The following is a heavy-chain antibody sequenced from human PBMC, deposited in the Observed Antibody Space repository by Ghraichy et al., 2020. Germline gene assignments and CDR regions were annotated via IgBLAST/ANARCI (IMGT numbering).Heavy chain of an antibody. CDR2: ISPYNGNT. Sequence: ASVKVSCKTSGYTFTTYGISWVRQAPGQGLEWMGWISPYNGNTLYAQKIQGRVTMTTDTSTSTAYMELRSLTSDDTAVYYCARWVDYRDSSGTGNYYYYMDVWGKGTTVSVS. CDR3: ARWVDYRDSSGTGNYYYYMDV. J-gene: IGHJ6*03. D-gene: IGHD3-22*01. CDR1: GYTFTTYG. V-gene: IGHV1-18*01.